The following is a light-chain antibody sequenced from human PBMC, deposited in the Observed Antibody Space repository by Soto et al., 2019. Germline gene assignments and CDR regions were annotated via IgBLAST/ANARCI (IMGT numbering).Light chain of an antibody. Sequence: KPSPLPLSLTPGARATRSCRASQSVSSYLAWYQQKPGQAPRLLIYDASNRATGIPARFSGSGSGTDFTLTISSLGPEDFAVYYCQQRSNWPWTFGQGTKVDIK. J-gene: IGKJ1*01. CDR3: QQRSNWPWT. V-gene: IGKV3-11*01. CDR2: DAS. CDR1: QSVSSY.